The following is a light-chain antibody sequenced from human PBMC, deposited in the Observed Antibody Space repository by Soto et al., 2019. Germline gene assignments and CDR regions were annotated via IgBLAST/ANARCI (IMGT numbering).Light chain of an antibody. V-gene: IGKV1-39*01. CDR3: QRGYSTVST. Sequence: DIQMTQSPSSLSASVGDRVTITCRASQSINSYLNWYQQKPGKAPKLLIYAASSLQSGVPSRFSGSGSGTDFPLTISSRQPEDFAIYYCQRGYSTVSTFGQGTKVEIK. CDR2: AAS. J-gene: IGKJ1*01. CDR1: QSINSY.